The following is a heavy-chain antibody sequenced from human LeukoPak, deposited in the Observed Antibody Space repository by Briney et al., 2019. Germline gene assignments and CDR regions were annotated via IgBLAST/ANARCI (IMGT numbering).Heavy chain of an antibody. J-gene: IGHJ5*02. CDR3: ARGGPYCSGGGCYSRTSNWFDP. D-gene: IGHD2-15*01. Sequence: TASETLSLTCTVSGGSISSYYWSWIRQPAGKRLEWIGHIYTSGSTNYNPSLKSRVTISVDTSKNQFSLKLSSVTATDTAVYYCARGGPYCSGGGCYSRTSNWFDPWGQGTLVTVSS. CDR1: GGSISSYY. CDR2: IYTSGST. V-gene: IGHV4-4*07.